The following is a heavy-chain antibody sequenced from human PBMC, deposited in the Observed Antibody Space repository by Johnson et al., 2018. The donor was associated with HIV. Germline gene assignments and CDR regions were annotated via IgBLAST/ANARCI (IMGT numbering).Heavy chain of an antibody. V-gene: IGHV3-7*02. D-gene: IGHD4-17*01. Sequence: VQLVESGGGLVKPGGSLRLSCAASGITFSSYWMSWVRQAPGKGLEWVANIKQDGSEAYYVDSVKGRFTITRDNDKKSVYLQMNSLRAEDTAVYYCARGMTTVTNHDAFDIWGQGTMVTVSS. CDR3: ARGMTTVTNHDAFDI. CDR1: GITFSSYW. CDR2: IKQDGSEA. J-gene: IGHJ3*02.